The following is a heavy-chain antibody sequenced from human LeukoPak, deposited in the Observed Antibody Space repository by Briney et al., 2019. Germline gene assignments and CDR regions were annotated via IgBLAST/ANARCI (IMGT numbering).Heavy chain of an antibody. CDR3: ARETSLAGFASGLGFNY. D-gene: IGHD6-19*01. CDR1: GGSISSYY. Sequence: PSETLSLTCTVSGGSISSYYWSWIRQPPGKGLEWIGYIYYSGSTNYNPSLKSRVTMSIDTSKNHFSLKLTSVTAADTATYYCARETSLAGFASGLGFNYWGQGILVTVSS. CDR2: IYYSGST. V-gene: IGHV4-59*01. J-gene: IGHJ4*02.